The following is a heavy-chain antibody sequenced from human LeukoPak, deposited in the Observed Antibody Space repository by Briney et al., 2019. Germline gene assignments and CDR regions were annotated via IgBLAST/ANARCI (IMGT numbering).Heavy chain of an antibody. CDR2: IYYSGST. CDR3: ARHHSSGWATFDY. D-gene: IGHD6-19*01. V-gene: IGHV4-39*01. J-gene: IGHJ4*02. CDR1: GGSISSSSYY. Sequence: PSETLSLTYTVSGGSISSSSYYWGWIRQPPGKGLEWIGSIYYSGSTYYNPSLKSRVTISVDTSKNQFSLKLSSVTAADTAVYYCARHHSSGWATFDYWGQGTLVTVSS.